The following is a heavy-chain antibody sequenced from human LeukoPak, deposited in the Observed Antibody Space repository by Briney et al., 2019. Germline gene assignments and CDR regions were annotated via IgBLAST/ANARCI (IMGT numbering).Heavy chain of an antibody. CDR1: GFTFNGYR. V-gene: IGHV3-48*01. D-gene: IGHD3-10*01. Sequence: GGSLRLSCAASGFTFNGYRMSWVRRAPGEGLEWLSDISSSGRTKNYADSVTGRFTVSRDNAKNSLYLQMNSLRAEDTAVYYCATLWFGESDRDYWGQGALVTASS. CDR3: ATLWFGESDRDY. J-gene: IGHJ4*02. CDR2: ISSSGRTK.